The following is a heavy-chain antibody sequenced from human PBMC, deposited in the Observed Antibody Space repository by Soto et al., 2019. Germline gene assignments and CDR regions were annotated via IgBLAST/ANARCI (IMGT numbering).Heavy chain of an antibody. CDR3: AKDESTGYFDSVNY. Sequence: EVHLLESGGGLVQPGGSLRLSCSASGFIFSNSAMNWVRQAPGKGLEWVSAISLSGDATYYAGSVRGRFTITRDNSKNTLHLQMTSLRAEDTAVYYFAKDESTGYFDSVNYWGQGTLVTVSS. V-gene: IGHV3-23*01. CDR2: ISLSGDAT. CDR1: GFIFSNSA. D-gene: IGHD3-22*01. J-gene: IGHJ4*02.